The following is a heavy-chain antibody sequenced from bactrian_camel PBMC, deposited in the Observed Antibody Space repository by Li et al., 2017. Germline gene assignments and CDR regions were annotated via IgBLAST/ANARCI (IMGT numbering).Heavy chain of an antibody. V-gene: IGHV3S53*01. CDR2: IDRDGRT. J-gene: IGHJ4*01. CDR1: GWRHKTYC. CDR3: AASRLGSTINWRQERRYGY. D-gene: IGHD4*01. Sequence: HVQLVESGGGSVQDGGALRLSCTGAGWRHKTYCMGWFRQTPGKKREEVAIIDRDGRTTYADSVKGRFTISRDNAKNTVYLQMNGLKPEDTAMYYCAASRLGSTINWRQERRYGYWGQGTQVTVS.